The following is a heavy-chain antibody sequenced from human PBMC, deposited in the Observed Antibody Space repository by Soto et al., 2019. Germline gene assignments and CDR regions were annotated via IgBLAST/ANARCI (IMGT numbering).Heavy chain of an antibody. Sequence: LSETLSLTCSIYSGSFSGYYWSWIRQPPGKGLEWIGEISQSGNTNYSPSLKGRVSISIDTSKKQFSLNLASVSAADTAVYYCARAPKVSGSSQTRLEFLGEGTLVTVSS. CDR3: ARAPKVSGSSQTRLEF. D-gene: IGHD6-6*01. J-gene: IGHJ4*02. CDR1: SGSFSGYY. V-gene: IGHV4-34*01. CDR2: ISQSGNT.